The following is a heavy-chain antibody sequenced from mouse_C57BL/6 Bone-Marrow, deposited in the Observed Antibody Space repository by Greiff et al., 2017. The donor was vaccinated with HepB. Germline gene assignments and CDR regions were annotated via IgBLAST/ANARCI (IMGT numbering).Heavy chain of an antibody. CDR1: GYSITSGYD. CDR2: ISYSGST. J-gene: IGHJ2*01. V-gene: IGHV3-1*01. Sequence: EVQLQESGPGMVKPSQSLSLTCTVTGYSITSGYDWHWIRHFPGNTLEWMGYISYSGSTKYNPSLKSRISITPYTSKNHFFLKLNSVTTEDTATYYCATFSTGTEAFDYWGQGTTLTVSS. CDR3: ATFSTGTEAFDY. D-gene: IGHD4-1*02.